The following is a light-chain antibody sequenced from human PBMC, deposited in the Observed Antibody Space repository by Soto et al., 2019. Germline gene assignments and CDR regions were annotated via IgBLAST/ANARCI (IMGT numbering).Light chain of an antibody. CDR1: QSCNSIY. Sequence: VLTQSPATLSLSTGERDTLSCRASQSCNSIYLAWYQQQPGPAPTPLLLGASTSATGIPDTFSGSGSGTEFTLTISSLESQDFAVYYCQQFNNWPPQWTFGQGTKVDIK. J-gene: IGKJ1*01. CDR2: GAS. V-gene: IGKV3-15*01. CDR3: QQFNNWPPQWT.